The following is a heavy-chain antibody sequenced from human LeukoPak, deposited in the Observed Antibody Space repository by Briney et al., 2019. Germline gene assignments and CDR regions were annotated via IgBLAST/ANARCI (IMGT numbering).Heavy chain of an antibody. J-gene: IGHJ4*02. CDR1: GGSISSGSYY. V-gene: IGHV4-61*02. CDR2: IYTSGST. D-gene: IGHD6-13*01. CDR3: ARSSWYDIIGS. Sequence: SQTLSLTCIVSGGSISSGSYYWSWIRQPAGKGLEWIGRIYTSGSTSYNPSLKSRVTISVDTSKNQFSLKLSSVTAADTAVYYCARSSWYDIIGSWGQGTLVTVSS.